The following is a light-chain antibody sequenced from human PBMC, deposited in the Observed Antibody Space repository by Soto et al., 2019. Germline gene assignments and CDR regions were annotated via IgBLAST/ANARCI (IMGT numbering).Light chain of an antibody. J-gene: IGKJ2*01. CDR1: QSISSF. Sequence: IQLTQSPSSLSASIGDKVIITCRASQSISSFVNWYQQKSTRAPRLLISAASILHSGVPSRFSGSGSGTDFTLNISSLQPEDFATYYCQQSYSTLYTFGQGTKVDI. CDR2: AAS. CDR3: QQSYSTLYT. V-gene: IGKV1-39*01.